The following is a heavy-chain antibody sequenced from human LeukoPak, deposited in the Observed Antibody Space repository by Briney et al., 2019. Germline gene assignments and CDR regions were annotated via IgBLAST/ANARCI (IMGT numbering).Heavy chain of an antibody. CDR2: IYYRGSA. Sequence: SETLSLTCTVSGGSISSSNYYWGWIRQPPGKGLEWIGTIYYRGSAYYNPSLKSRVTISVDTSKNQFSLKLSSVTAADTALYYCVRQWMRDSGAYYDFHHWGQGTLVTVSS. D-gene: IGHD3-22*01. J-gene: IGHJ4*02. V-gene: IGHV4-39*01. CDR1: GGSISSSNYY. CDR3: VRQWMRDSGAYYDFHH.